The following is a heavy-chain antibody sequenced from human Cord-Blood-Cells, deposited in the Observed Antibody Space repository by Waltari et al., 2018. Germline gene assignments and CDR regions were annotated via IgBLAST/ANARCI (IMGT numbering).Heavy chain of an antibody. Sequence: EVQLVESGGGLVQPGGSLRLSCAASGFTVSSNYMSWVRQAPGKGLEWVSVIYSGGSTYYADSVKGRFTNSRHNSKNTLYLQMNSLRAEDTAVYYCASGAVADAFDIWGQGTMVTVSS. CDR1: GFTVSSNY. V-gene: IGHV3-53*04. D-gene: IGHD6-19*01. CDR2: IYSGGST. J-gene: IGHJ3*02. CDR3: ASGAVADAFDI.